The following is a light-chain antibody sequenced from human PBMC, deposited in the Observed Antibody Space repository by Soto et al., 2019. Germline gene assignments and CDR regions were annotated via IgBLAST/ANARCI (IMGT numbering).Light chain of an antibody. V-gene: IGLV4-69*01. Sequence: QSVLTQSPSASASLGASVKLTCTLSSGHSSYAIAWRQQQPEKGPRYLMKLNSDGSHSKGDGIPYRFSGSSSGTERYLIISSLQSEDEADYYCQTWGTGIQVFGTGTKVTVL. CDR1: SGHSSYA. CDR3: QTWGTGIQV. J-gene: IGLJ1*01. CDR2: LNSDGSH.